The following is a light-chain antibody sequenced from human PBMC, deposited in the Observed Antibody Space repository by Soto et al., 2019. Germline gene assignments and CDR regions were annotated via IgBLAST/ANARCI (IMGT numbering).Light chain of an antibody. J-gene: IGKJ4*01. CDR2: FAT. CDR1: QTVSNN. Sequence: ERVMTQSPATLSVSPGEKAILSCRASQTVSNNLAWYQQKAGQAPRLLIYFATTRATGIPARFSGSGSGTEFTLTISTLQSEDFAVYYCQQYNEWPLTFGGGTNVETK. V-gene: IGKV3-15*01. CDR3: QQYNEWPLT.